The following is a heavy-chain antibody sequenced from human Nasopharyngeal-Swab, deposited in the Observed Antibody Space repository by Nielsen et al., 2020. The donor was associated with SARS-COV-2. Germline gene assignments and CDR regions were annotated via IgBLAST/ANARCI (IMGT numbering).Heavy chain of an antibody. CDR3: ARGVRLTRITMVRGPIESVYGMDV. D-gene: IGHD3-10*01. CDR2: INHSGST. CDR1: GGSFSGYY. J-gene: IGHJ6*02. V-gene: IGHV4-34*01. Sequence: ESLKISCAVSGGSFSGYYWSWIRQPPGKGLEWIGEINHSGSTNYNPSLKSRVTISVDTSKNQFSLKLSSVTAADTAVYYCARGVRLTRITMVRGPIESVYGMDVWGQGTTVTVSS.